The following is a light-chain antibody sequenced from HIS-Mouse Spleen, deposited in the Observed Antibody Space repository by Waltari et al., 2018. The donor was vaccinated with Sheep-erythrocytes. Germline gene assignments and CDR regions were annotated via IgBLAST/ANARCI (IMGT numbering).Light chain of an antibody. V-gene: IGLV2-8*01. CDR2: EVS. CDR1: SRAVGGYNY. J-gene: IGLJ3*02. Sequence: QSALTQPPSASGSPGQSVTISCTGTSRAVGGYNYVPWYQQHPGKAPKLMIYEVSKRPSGVPDRFSGSKSGNTDSLTVSGLQAEDEADYYCSSYAGSNNWVFGGGTKLTVL. CDR3: SSYAGSNNWV.